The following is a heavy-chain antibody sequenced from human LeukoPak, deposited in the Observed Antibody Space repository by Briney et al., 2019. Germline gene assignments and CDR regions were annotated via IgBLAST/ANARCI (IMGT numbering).Heavy chain of an antibody. CDR3: SRDKGGTYYPPDY. V-gene: IGHV1-2*02. CDR2: INPNNGDT. J-gene: IGHJ4*02. CDR1: GYTFSGYY. Sequence: SVKVSCKTSGYTFSGYYIHWVRQAPGQGLEGMGWINPNNGDTVYEQKFQGRVTVTSDTSITTAYMELNRLKSDDQAVYYLSRDKGGTYYPPDYWGQETPVTVSS. D-gene: IGHD2-8*01.